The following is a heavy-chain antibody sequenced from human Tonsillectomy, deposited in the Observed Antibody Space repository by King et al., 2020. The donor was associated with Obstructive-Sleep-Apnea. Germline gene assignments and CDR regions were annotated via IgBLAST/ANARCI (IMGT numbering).Heavy chain of an antibody. CDR3: VRVAVNDSPY. CDR1: GFTFNNFA. CDR2: ISYDGSNK. Sequence: VQLVESGGGVVQPGRSLRLSCAGSGFTFNNFAMHWVRQAPGKGLDWVAVISYDGSNKYYTDSVKGRFTISRDNSKNTLYLQMNSLRAEDTAIYHCVRVAVNDSPYWGQGTLVTVSS. V-gene: IGHV3-30*04. D-gene: IGHD2-15*01. J-gene: IGHJ4*02.